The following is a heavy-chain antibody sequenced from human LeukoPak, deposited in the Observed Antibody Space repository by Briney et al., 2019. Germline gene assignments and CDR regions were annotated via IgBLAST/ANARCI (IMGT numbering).Heavy chain of an antibody. CDR1: GGSFSGYY. V-gene: IGHV4-34*01. Sequence: SETLSLTCAVYGGSFSGYYWSWIRQPPGKGLEWIGEINHSGSTNYNPSLKGRVTISVDTSKNQFSLKLSSVTAADTAVYYCARGRPRITMIVVVITGAYNWFDPWGQGTLVTVSS. D-gene: IGHD3-22*01. CDR3: ARGRPRITMIVVVITGAYNWFDP. J-gene: IGHJ5*02. CDR2: INHSGST.